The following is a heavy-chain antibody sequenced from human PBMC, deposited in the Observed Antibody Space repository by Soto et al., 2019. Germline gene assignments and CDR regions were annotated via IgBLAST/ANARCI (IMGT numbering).Heavy chain of an antibody. J-gene: IGHJ6*02. Sequence: GASVKVSCKASGYTFTSYGISWVRQAPGQGLEWMGWISAYNGNTNYAQKLQGRVTMTTDTSTSTAYMELRSLRSDDTAVYYCARVGLPGCGGDCYGDNYYYYGMDVWGQGTTVTVSS. CDR2: ISAYNGNT. V-gene: IGHV1-18*01. D-gene: IGHD2-21*02. CDR1: GYTFTSYG. CDR3: ARVGLPGCGGDCYGDNYYYYGMDV.